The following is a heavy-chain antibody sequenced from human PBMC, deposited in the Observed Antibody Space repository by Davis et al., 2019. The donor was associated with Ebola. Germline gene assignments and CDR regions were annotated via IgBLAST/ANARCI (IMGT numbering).Heavy chain of an antibody. J-gene: IGHJ4*02. V-gene: IGHV3-30*02. D-gene: IGHD3-9*01. CDR3: AKGGYFDSLEIDS. CDR1: GFTFSTYG. Sequence: GGSLRLSCAASGFTFSTYGMHWVRQAPGKGLEWVAFVRYDGDIRFYADSVKGRFTISRDNSKNTLYLQMNSLRAEDTAVYYCAKGGYFDSLEIDSWGQGTLVTVSS. CDR2: VRYDGDIR.